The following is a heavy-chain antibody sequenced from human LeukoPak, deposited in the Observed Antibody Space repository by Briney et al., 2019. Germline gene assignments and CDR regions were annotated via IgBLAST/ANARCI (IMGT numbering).Heavy chain of an antibody. CDR3: ASSRTYSYGSDYYYYYMDV. Sequence: SVKVSCKASGGTFSSYAISWVRQAPGQGLEWMGGIIPIFGTSNYAQKFQGRVTMTTDTSTSTAYMELRSLRSDDTAVYYCASSRTYSYGSDYYYYYMDVWGKGTTVTVS. D-gene: IGHD5-18*01. CDR1: GGTFSSYA. V-gene: IGHV1-69*05. CDR2: IIPIFGTS. J-gene: IGHJ6*03.